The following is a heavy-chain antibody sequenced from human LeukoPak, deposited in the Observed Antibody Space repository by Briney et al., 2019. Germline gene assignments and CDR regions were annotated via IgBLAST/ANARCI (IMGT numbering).Heavy chain of an antibody. CDR1: GYTFTGYY. D-gene: IGHD2-2*01. CDR2: INPNSGGT. CDR3: ARGIVVVAAALGY. J-gene: IGHJ4*02. V-gene: IGHV1-2*02. Sequence: ASVKVSCKASGYTFTGYYMHCVRQATGQGLEWRGWINPNSGGTNYAQKFQGRVTMTRDTSISTAYMELSRLRSDDTAVYYCARGIVVVAAALGYWGQGTLLTVSS.